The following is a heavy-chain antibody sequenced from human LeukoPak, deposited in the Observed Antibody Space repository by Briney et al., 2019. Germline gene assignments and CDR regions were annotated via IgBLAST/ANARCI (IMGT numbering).Heavy chain of an antibody. V-gene: IGHV3-30-3*01. CDR3: TKQLVPNYFDY. D-gene: IGHD6-6*01. Sequence: GGSLRLSCAASGFTFSSYAMHWVRQAPGKGLEWVAVISHDGSNKYYADSVKGRFTISRDNSKNTLYLQMNSLRAEDTAVYYCTKQLVPNYFDYWGQGTLVTVSS. CDR1: GFTFSSYA. CDR2: ISHDGSNK. J-gene: IGHJ4*02.